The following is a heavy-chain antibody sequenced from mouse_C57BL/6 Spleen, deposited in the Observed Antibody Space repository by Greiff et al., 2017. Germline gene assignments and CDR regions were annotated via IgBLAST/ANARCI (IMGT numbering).Heavy chain of an antibody. CDR3: ASEGSLGTGTFDY. CDR2: IDPNSGGT. V-gene: IGHV1-72*01. J-gene: IGHJ2*01. D-gene: IGHD4-1*01. CDR1: GYTFTSYW. Sequence: QVQLKQPEAELVKPGASVKLSCKASGYTFTSYWMHWVKQRPGRGLEWIGRIDPNSGGTKYNEKFKSKATLTVDKPSSTAYMQLSSLTSEDSAVYYCASEGSLGTGTFDYWGQGTTLTVSS.